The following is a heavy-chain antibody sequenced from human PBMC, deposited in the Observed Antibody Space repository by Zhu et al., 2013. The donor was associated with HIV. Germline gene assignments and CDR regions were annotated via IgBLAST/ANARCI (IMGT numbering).Heavy chain of an antibody. D-gene: IGHD4-17*01. J-gene: IGHJ4*02. V-gene: IGHV4-38-2*02. CDR1: GYSISSGYY. CDR3: ARGSPTTVTPDARFDY. Sequence: QVQLQESGPGLVKPSETLSLTCTVSGYSISSGYYWGWIRQPPGKGLEWIGSIYHSGSTYYNPSLKSRVTISVDTSKNQFSLKLSSVTAADTAVYYCARGSPTTVTPDARFDYWGQGTLVTVSS. CDR2: IYHSGST.